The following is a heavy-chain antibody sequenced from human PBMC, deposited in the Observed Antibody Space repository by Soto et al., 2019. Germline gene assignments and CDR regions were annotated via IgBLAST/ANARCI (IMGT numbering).Heavy chain of an antibody. CDR1: GFTFSSYA. CDR2: ISDDGAKI. J-gene: IGHJ5*02. CDR3: ARDTWARRTYYYDTSDTS. V-gene: IGHV3-30-3*01. Sequence: QVQLVESGGGVVHPGKSLRLSCAGSGFTFSSYAFHWVRQAPGKGLEWVAVISDDGAKIYYADFVKGRFIISRHNYKDTLYLEMNSLRIEDTAVYYCARDTWARRTYYYDTSDTSCGQGTLVTVSS. D-gene: IGHD3-22*01.